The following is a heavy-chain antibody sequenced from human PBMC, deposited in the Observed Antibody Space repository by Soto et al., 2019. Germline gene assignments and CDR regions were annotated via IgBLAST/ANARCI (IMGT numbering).Heavy chain of an antibody. CDR3: ASAERTLVTSYTLEV. V-gene: IGHV4-34*01. CDR1: GGSFSGYY. J-gene: IGHJ6*02. D-gene: IGHD2-21*02. CDR2: INHSGTI. Sequence: SETLSLTCAVYGGSFSGYYWTWIRQPPGKGLEWIGEINHSGTINFNPSLKSRLTISLDTSKKHFSLKLSSVTDEDTAAYYCASAERTLVTSYTLEVWGQGTTVTVS.